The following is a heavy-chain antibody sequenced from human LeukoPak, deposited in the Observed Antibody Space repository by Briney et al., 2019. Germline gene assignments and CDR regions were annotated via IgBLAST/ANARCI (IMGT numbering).Heavy chain of an antibody. CDR2: ISYDGNHK. Sequence: AGGSLRLSCAVSGFNFRSYAMYWVRQAPGKGLEWVAVISYDGNHKYYADSVKGRFTISRDNSKNTLYLQMNSLRADDTAVYYCAKLISPYDYWGQGTLVTVSS. CDR3: AKLISPYDY. J-gene: IGHJ4*02. CDR1: GFNFRSYA. V-gene: IGHV3-30*18.